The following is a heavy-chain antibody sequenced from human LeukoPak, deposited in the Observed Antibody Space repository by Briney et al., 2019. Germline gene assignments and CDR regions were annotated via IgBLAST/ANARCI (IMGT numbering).Heavy chain of an antibody. J-gene: IGHJ6*03. CDR2: INHSGSA. CDR1: GGSFSNYY. CDR3: ARTTEGYCRGSTCYYYYYYMNV. D-gene: IGHD2-15*01. V-gene: IGHV4-34*01. Sequence: SETLSLTCAVYGGSFSNYYWSWIRLPPGKGLEWIGEINHSGSATYNPSLKSRVTISVDASKNEFSLKLSSVTAADTAVYYCARTTEGYCRGSTCYYYYYYMNVWGKGTTVTVSS.